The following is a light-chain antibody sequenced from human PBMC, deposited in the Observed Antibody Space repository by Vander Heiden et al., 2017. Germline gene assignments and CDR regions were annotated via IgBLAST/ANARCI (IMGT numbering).Light chain of an antibody. CDR3: MQALQTRT. CDR2: LGS. CDR1: QSLLHDNGYIY. J-gene: IGKJ1*01. V-gene: IGKV2-28*01. Sequence: VITQSPPSLPVTPGESASISCRSTQSLLHDNGYIYVDWYVQRPGQSPQLLIYLGSKRASGVPDRVSGSGSGTDFTLTISRVEAEDVGIYYCMQALQTRTFGQGTRLEIK.